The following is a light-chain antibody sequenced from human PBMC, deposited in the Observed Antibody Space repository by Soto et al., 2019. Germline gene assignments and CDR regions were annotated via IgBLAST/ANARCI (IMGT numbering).Light chain of an antibody. CDR3: QQYDTWPPFT. J-gene: IGKJ2*01. CDR2: GAS. Sequence: VMTQSPGTLSVSPGERATLSCRASESVTSNLAWYQQKPGQAPRLLIYGASTRATGIPARFSGSGSGTDFTLTISSLQSEDFAIYYCQQYDTWPPFTFGQGTKVDIK. V-gene: IGKV3-15*01. CDR1: ESVTSN.